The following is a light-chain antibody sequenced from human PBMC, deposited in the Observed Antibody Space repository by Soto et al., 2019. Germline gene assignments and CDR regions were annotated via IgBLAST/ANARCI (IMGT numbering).Light chain of an antibody. CDR3: QQANSFPPT. CDR2: AGS. CDR1: QGISRW. Sequence: DIQMTQSPSSVSASVGDRVSITCRARQGISRWLAWYQQKPGKAPKLLIYAGSSLQSGVPSRFSGSGSATDFTLTITNLQPDDFATYFCQQANSFPPTFGQGTKVEIK. J-gene: IGKJ1*01. V-gene: IGKV1-12*01.